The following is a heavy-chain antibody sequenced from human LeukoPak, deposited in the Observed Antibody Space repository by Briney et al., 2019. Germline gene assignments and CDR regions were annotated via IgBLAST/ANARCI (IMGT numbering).Heavy chain of an antibody. D-gene: IGHD1-26*01. V-gene: IGHV4-34*01. CDR2: INHSGST. CDR3: ARGNIAGWLQPTSFDY. J-gene: IGHJ4*02. CDR1: GGSFSGYY. Sequence: PSETLSLTCAVYGGSFSGYYWSWIRQPPGKGLEWIGEINHSGSTNYNPSLKSRVTISVDTSKNQFSLKLSSVTAADTAVYYCARGNIAGWLQPTSFDYWGQGTLVTVSS.